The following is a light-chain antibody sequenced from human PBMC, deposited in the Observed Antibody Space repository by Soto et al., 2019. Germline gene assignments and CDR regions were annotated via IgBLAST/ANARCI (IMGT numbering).Light chain of an antibody. V-gene: IGKV3-20*01. Sequence: EIVLTQSPGTLSLSPGEGATLSCRASQGVSSSYLAWYQHKPGQAPMLLIYGASSSASGIPDRFSGSGFGTDFTLTINRLETEEFPVYYDQHYGASVTFGPGTKVDLK. CDR2: GAS. CDR1: QGVSSSY. J-gene: IGKJ3*01. CDR3: QHYGASVT.